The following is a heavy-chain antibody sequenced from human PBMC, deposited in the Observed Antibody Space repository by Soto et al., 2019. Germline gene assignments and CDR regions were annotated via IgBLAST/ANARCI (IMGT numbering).Heavy chain of an antibody. Sequence: QVQLVESGGGLVKPGGSLRLSCAASGFTFSDYYMSWIRQAPGKGLEWVSYISSSSSYTNYADSVKGRFTISRDNAKNSLYLQMNSLRAEDTAVYYCARAGLPQRYSSSWSPIAYWGQGTLVTVSS. D-gene: IGHD6-13*01. V-gene: IGHV3-11*06. CDR1: GFTFSDYY. CDR2: ISSSSSYT. CDR3: ARAGLPQRYSSSWSPIAY. J-gene: IGHJ4*02.